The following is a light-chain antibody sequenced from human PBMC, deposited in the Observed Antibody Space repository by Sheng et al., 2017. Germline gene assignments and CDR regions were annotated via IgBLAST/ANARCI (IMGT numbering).Light chain of an antibody. CDR3: QSYDSSLSGSV. CDR2: GNN. Sequence: QSVLTQPPSVSGAPGQRVTISCTGSRSNIGAGYDVHWYQQLPGTAPKLLIYGNNNRPSGVSDRFSGSKSGTSASLAITGLQAEDEADYFCQSYDSSLSGSVFGGGTKLTVL. V-gene: IGLV1-40*01. J-gene: IGLJ2*01. CDR1: RSNIGAGYD.